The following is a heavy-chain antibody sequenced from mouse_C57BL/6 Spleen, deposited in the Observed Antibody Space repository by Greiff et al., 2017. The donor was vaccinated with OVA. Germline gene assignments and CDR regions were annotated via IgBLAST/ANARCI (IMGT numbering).Heavy chain of an antibody. CDR2: INNDGSN. Sequence: EVQLQQSGPGLVKPSQSLSLTCSVTGYSFTSGYYWNWLRQFPGTILELMGYINNDGSNNYNPSLENPISITPYTTKNQCFLKLNSVTTEDTAKYCCSRLPYWGQGTLVTVSA. CDR3: SRLPY. D-gene: IGHD1-1*01. V-gene: IGHV3-6*01. CDR1: GYSFTSGYY. J-gene: IGHJ3*01.